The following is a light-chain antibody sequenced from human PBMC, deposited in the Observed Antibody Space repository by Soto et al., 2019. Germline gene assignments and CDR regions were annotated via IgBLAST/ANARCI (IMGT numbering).Light chain of an antibody. Sequence: QSVLTQPVSVSASPGQSITISCAGTSSDIGRFDYVSWYQHHPGNAPKLVISAVSRRSSGISDRFSGSKSGNTATLTISGLQAEDEADYYCASYTPSTTQVFGGGTKLPS. CDR1: SSDIGRFDY. CDR2: AVS. J-gene: IGLJ3*02. CDR3: ASYTPSTTQV. V-gene: IGLV2-14*01.